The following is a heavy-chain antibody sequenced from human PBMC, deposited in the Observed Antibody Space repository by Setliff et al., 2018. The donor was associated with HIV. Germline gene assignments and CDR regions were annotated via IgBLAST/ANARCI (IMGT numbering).Heavy chain of an antibody. J-gene: IGHJ4*02. Sequence: KPSETLSLTCTVSGGSISSSSYYWGWIRQPPGKGLEWIGSIYYSGSTYYNPSLKTRVTISVDTSKNQFSLKLSSVTAADTAVYYCASLTTDRFLEWLFVYWGQGTLVTVS. V-gene: IGHV4-39*01. D-gene: IGHD3-3*01. CDR2: IYYSGST. CDR3: ASLTTDRFLEWLFVY. CDR1: GGSISSSSYY.